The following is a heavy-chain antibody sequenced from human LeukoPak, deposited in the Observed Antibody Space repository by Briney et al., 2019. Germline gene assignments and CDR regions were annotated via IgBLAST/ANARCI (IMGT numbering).Heavy chain of an antibody. D-gene: IGHD5-18*01. CDR1: GLTFNSYG. J-gene: IGHJ6*02. CDR3: AIDLSTAMVPYYYYYGMDV. Sequence: GGSLRLSCAASGLTFNSYGMHWVRQAPGKGLEWVAVISYDGSNKYYADSVKGRFTSSRDNSKNTLYLQMNSLRAEDTAVYYCAIDLSTAMVPYYYYYGMDVWGQGTTVTVSS. CDR2: ISYDGSNK. V-gene: IGHV3-30*03.